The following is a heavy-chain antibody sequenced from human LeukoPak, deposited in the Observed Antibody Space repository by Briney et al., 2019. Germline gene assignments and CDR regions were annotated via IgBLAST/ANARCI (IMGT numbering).Heavy chain of an antibody. Sequence: ASVKVSCKASGGTFSSYAISWVRQAPGQGLEWMGGIIPIFGTANYAQKFQGRVTITADESTSTAYMELSSLRSEDTAVYYCARVNTGYTAMAPFDIWGQGTMATVSS. V-gene: IGHV1-69*01. CDR1: GGTFSSYA. CDR3: ARVNTGYTAMAPFDI. CDR2: IIPIFGTA. J-gene: IGHJ3*02. D-gene: IGHD5-18*01.